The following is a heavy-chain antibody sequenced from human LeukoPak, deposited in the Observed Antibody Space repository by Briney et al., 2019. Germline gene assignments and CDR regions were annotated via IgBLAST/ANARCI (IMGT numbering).Heavy chain of an antibody. D-gene: IGHD1-26*01. J-gene: IGHJ6*03. CDR3: ARDVESGSYYLGYYYYYMDV. CDR1: GFTFSSYA. CDR2: ISGSGGST. Sequence: GGSLRLSCAASGFTFSSYAMSWVRQAPGKGLEWVSAISGSGGSTYYADSVKGRFTISRDNAKNSLYLQMNSLRAEDTAVYYCARDVESGSYYLGYYYYYMDVWGKGTTVTVSS. V-gene: IGHV3-23*01.